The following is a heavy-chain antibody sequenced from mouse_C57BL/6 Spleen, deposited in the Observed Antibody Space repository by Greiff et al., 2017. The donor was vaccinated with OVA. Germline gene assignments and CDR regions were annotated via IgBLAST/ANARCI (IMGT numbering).Heavy chain of an antibody. Sequence: VQLQQSGAELVRPGASVKLSCKASGYTFTDYYINWVKQRPGQGLEWIARLYPGSGNTYYNEKFKGKATLTAEKSSSTAYMQLSSLTSEDSAVYFCARRGTVVPFDYWGQGTTLTVSS. CDR3: ARRGTVVPFDY. V-gene: IGHV1-76*01. D-gene: IGHD1-1*01. CDR2: LYPGSGNT. J-gene: IGHJ2*01. CDR1: GYTFTDYY.